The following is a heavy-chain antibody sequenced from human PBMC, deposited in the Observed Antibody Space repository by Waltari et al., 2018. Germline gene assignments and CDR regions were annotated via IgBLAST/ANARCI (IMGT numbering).Heavy chain of an antibody. CDR2: IYYSGST. J-gene: IGHJ5*02. CDR3: VRHWKRNGYRFDP. CDR1: GGSISRSSYY. D-gene: IGHD5-12*01. Sequence: QLQLQESGPGLVKPSETLSLTCIVSGGSISRSSYYWGWIRQSPGKGLEWIGSIYYSGSTYYNPTLERRVTILGDTSKNQLSLKLTSVTAADTAVYYCVRHWKRNGYRFDPWGQGTLVTVSS. V-gene: IGHV4-39*01.